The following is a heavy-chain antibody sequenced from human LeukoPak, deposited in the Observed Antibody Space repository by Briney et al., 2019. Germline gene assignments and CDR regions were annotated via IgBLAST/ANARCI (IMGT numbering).Heavy chain of an antibody. V-gene: IGHV4-30-4*01. CDR2: INHSGST. CDR3: ARGLWRLSDILTGYYAYNWFDP. D-gene: IGHD3-9*01. CDR1: GGSISSGDYY. Sequence: SQTLSLTCTVSGGSISSGDYYWSWIRQPPGKGLEWIGEINHSGSTNHNPSLKSRVTISVDTSKNQFSLKLSSVTAADTAVYYCARGLWRLSDILTGYYAYNWFDPWGQGTLVTVSS. J-gene: IGHJ5*02.